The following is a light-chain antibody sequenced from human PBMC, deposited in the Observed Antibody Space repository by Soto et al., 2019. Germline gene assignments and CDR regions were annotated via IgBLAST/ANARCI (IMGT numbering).Light chain of an antibody. V-gene: IGKV3-20*01. CDR1: QTVRNNY. Sequence: EFVLTQSPGTLSLSPGERATLSCRASQTVRNNYLAWYQQKPGQTPRLLIYGASNRATGIPDRFSGSGSGTDFTLTISRLEPEDFAVYHCQQYGSSPWTFGQGTKVDIK. J-gene: IGKJ1*01. CDR3: QQYGSSPWT. CDR2: GAS.